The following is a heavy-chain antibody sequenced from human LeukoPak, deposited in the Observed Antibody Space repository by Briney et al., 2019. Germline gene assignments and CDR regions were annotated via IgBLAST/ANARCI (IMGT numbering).Heavy chain of an antibody. D-gene: IGHD3-3*01. CDR2: ISAYNGNT. V-gene: IGHV1-18*01. Sequence: ASVKVSCKASGYTFTSYGISWVRQAPGQGLEWMGWISAYNGNTNYAQKFQGRVTITRNTSISTAYMELSSLRSEDTAVYYCARGGYDFWSGYYMGYYYYMDVWGKGTTVTVSS. J-gene: IGHJ6*03. CDR3: ARGGYDFWSGYYMGYYYYMDV. CDR1: GYTFTSYG.